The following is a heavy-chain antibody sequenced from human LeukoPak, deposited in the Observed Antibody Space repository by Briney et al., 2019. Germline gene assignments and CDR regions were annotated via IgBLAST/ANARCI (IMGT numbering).Heavy chain of an antibody. J-gene: IGHJ4*02. D-gene: IGHD3-10*01. CDR1: GGSVSSGSYY. Sequence: PSETLSLTCTVSGGSVSSGSYYWSWIQQPPGKGLEWIAYIYYSGSTNYNPSLKSRVTISVDTSKNQFSLKLSSVTAADTAVYYCARVAVVRGLMYFDYWGQGTLVTVSS. V-gene: IGHV4-61*01. CDR2: IYYSGST. CDR3: ARVAVVRGLMYFDY.